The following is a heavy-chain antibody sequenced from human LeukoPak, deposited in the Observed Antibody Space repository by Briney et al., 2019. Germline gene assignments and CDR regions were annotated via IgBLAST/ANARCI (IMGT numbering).Heavy chain of an antibody. CDR2: IYYSGST. V-gene: IGHV4-31*03. CDR3: ARDSVATAYYYYAMDV. Sequence: PSETLSLTCTVSGGSISSGGYYWSWIRQHPGKGLEWIGYIYYSGSTYYNPSLKSRVTISVDTSKNQFSLKLSSVTAADTAVYYCARDSVATAYYYYAMDVWGQGTTVTVSS. CDR1: GGSISSGGYY. D-gene: IGHD5-12*01. J-gene: IGHJ6*02.